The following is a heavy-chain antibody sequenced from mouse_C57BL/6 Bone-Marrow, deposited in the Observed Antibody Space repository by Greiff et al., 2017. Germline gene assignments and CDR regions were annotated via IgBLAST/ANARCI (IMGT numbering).Heavy chain of an antibody. CDR1: GFTFSDYY. CDR3: ARHWGDGDSYWYFDV. CDR2: ISNGGGST. J-gene: IGHJ1*03. Sequence: EVKVEESGGGLVQPGGSLKLSCAASGFTFSDYYMYWVRQTPEKRLEWVAYISNGGGSTYYPDTVKGRFTISRDNAKNTLYLQMSRLKSEDTAMYYCARHWGDGDSYWYFDVWGTGTTVTVSS. V-gene: IGHV5-12*01. D-gene: IGHD2-13*01.